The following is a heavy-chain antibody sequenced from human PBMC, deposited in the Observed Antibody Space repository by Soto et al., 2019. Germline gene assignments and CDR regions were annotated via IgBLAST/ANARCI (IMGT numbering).Heavy chain of an antibody. CDR1: GFTFSDYY. V-gene: IGHV3-11*05. Sequence: PGGSLRLSCAASGFTFSDYYMSWIRQAPGKGLEWVSYISSSSSYTNYADSVKGRFTISRDNAKNSLYLQMNSLRAEDTAVYYCARDLGWLLDLNYFDYWGQGTLVTVSS. CDR2: ISSSSSYT. CDR3: ARDLGWLLDLNYFDY. J-gene: IGHJ4*02. D-gene: IGHD5-12*01.